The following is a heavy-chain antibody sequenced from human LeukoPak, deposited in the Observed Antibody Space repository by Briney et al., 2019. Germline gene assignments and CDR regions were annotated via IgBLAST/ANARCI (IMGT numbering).Heavy chain of an antibody. D-gene: IGHD4-17*01. CDR3: ARALMTRVTTFVWDNWFDP. CDR1: GDSVSSNSAA. V-gene: IGHV6-1*01. J-gene: IGHJ5*02. CDR2: TYYRSKCYN. Sequence: PSQTLSLTCAISGDSVSSNSAAWNWIRQSPSRGLEWLGRTYYRSKCYNDYAVSVKSRVTINPDTSKNQFSMQLNSVTPEDTAVYYCARALMTRVTTFVWDNWFDPWGQGTLVTVSS.